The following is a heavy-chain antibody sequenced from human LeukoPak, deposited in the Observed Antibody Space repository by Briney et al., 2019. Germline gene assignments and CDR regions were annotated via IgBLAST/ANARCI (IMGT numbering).Heavy chain of an antibody. Sequence: GGSLRLSCAASGFTFSSYAMSWVRQAPGKGLEWVSAISGSGGSTYYADSVKGRFTISRDNSKNTPYLQMNSLRAEDTAIYYCAKACSGGSCYSGSDYWGQGTLVTVSS. CDR3: AKACSGGSCYSGSDY. V-gene: IGHV3-23*01. J-gene: IGHJ4*02. CDR2: ISGSGGST. CDR1: GFTFSSYA. D-gene: IGHD2-15*01.